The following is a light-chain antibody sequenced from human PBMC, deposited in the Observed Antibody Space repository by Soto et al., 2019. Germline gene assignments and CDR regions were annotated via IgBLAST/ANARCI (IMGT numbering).Light chain of an antibody. CDR3: SSYTITSTYV. V-gene: IGLV2-14*01. Sequence: QSALTQPASVSGSPGQSITISCTGTSSDVGGYNYVSWYQQHPGKAPKLMIYEVSDRPSGVSNRFSGSKSGNTASLTISGLQVEDEADYYCSSYTITSTYVFGTGTKVTVL. J-gene: IGLJ1*01. CDR1: SSDVGGYNY. CDR2: EVS.